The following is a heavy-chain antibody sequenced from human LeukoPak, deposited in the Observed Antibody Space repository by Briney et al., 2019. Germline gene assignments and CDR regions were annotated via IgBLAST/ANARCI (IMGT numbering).Heavy chain of an antibody. CDR2: TYYRSKWYN. J-gene: IGHJ6*02. CDR1: GDSVSSNSAA. V-gene: IGHV6-1*01. CDR3: ARVGSESAYGMDV. Sequence: SQTLSLTCALSGDSVSSNSAAWDWVRQSPSRGLEWLGRTYYRSKWYNDYAVSVKSRVTINSDTSKNQFSLQLNSVTPEDTAAYYCARVGSESAYGMDVWGRGTTVTVSS. D-gene: IGHD3-10*01.